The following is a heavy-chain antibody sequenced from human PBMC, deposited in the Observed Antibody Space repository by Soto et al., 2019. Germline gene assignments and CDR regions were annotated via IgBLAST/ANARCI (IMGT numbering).Heavy chain of an antibody. D-gene: IGHD1-1*01. Sequence: LSLTCTVSGGSISSSSYYWGWIRQPPGKGLEWIGSIYYSGSTYYNPSLKSRVTISVDTSKNQFSLKLSSVTAADTAVYYCARDRYPLDYWGQGTLVTVSS. V-gene: IGHV4-39*02. J-gene: IGHJ4*02. CDR2: IYYSGST. CDR3: ARDRYPLDY. CDR1: GGSISSSSYY.